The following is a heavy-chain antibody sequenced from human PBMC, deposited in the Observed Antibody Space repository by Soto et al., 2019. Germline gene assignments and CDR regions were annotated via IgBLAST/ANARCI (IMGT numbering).Heavy chain of an antibody. V-gene: IGHV4-59*08. CDR3: AGRYGANFDY. D-gene: IGHD4-17*01. CDR2: IYYSGST. Sequence: QVQLQESGPGLVKPSETLSLTCTVSGGSISSYYWSWIRQPPGKGLEWIGYIYYSGSTNYNHSLKCRVTKAVDTSKEQISLKLSSVTDSHTAVYYCAGRYGANFDYWGQGTLVTVCS. CDR1: GGSISSYY. J-gene: IGHJ4*02.